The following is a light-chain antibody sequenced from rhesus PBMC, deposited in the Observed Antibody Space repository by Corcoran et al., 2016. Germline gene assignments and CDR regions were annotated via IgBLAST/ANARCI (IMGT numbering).Light chain of an antibody. J-gene: IGKJ1*01. V-gene: IGKV3-42*03. CDR3: QQYSNWPRT. CDR2: GAS. Sequence: EIVMTQSPATLSLSPGERATLSCRASQSVSSSLAWYQQKPGQAPWLLSYGASSRATGIPDRFRGNGSGTEFTLTISSLEPEDFAVYYCQQYSNWPRTFGQGTKVEIK. CDR1: QSVSSS.